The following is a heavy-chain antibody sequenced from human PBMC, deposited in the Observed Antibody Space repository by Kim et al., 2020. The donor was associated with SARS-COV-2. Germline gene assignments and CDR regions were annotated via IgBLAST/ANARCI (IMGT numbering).Heavy chain of an antibody. D-gene: IGHD3-9*01. Sequence: SETLSLTCTVSGGSISSYYWSWIRQPPGKGLEWIGYIYYSGSTNYNPSLKSRVTISVDTSKNQFSLKLSSVTAADTAVYYCARGIPYDILTGHAFDIWGQGTMLTVSS. V-gene: IGHV4-59*01. CDR3: ARGIPYDILTGHAFDI. CDR1: GGSISSYY. CDR2: IYYSGST. J-gene: IGHJ3*02.